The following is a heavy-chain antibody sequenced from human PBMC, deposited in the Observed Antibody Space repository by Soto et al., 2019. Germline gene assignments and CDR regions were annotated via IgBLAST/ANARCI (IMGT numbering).Heavy chain of an antibody. Sequence: QVQLVQSGAEVKKPGASVKVSCKASGYTFTSYAMHWVRQAPGQRLEWMGWINAGNGNTKYSQKFQGRVTITRDTSASTAYMELSSLRSEDTAVYYCARARDGSSGYPYYFDYWGQGTLVTVSS. CDR3: ARARDGSSGYPYYFDY. J-gene: IGHJ4*02. CDR1: GYTFTSYA. D-gene: IGHD3-22*01. CDR2: INAGNGNT. V-gene: IGHV1-3*01.